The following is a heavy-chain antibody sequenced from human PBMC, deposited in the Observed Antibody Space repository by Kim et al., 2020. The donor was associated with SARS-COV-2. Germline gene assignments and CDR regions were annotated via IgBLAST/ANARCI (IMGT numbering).Heavy chain of an antibody. Sequence: SETLSLTCTVSGGSISSSSYYWGWIRQPPGKGLEWIGSIYYSGSTYYNPSLKSRVTISVDTSKNQFSLKLSSVTAADTAVYYCARRVHGIPAELNWFDP. CDR1: GGSISSSSYY. D-gene: IGHD6-13*01. J-gene: IGHJ5*02. V-gene: IGHV4-39*01. CDR2: IYYSGST. CDR3: ARRVHGIPAELNWFDP.